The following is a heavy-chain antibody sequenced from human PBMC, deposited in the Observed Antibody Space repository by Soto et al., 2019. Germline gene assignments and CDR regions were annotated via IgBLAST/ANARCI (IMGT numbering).Heavy chain of an antibody. CDR3: TTPNPHTAMGYDNVDY. CDR2: IKSTTDGGTT. Sequence: TAAGLNIIIYWMLLASKKKGKGLESVGRIKSTTDGGTTHYAAPAQGRFTISRDDSKNTLYLQMNSLKTEDTAVYYCTTPNPHTAMGYDNVDYWGQGTLVTVSS. J-gene: IGHJ4*02. V-gene: IGHV3-15*06. CDR1: GLNIIIYW. D-gene: IGHD5-18*01.